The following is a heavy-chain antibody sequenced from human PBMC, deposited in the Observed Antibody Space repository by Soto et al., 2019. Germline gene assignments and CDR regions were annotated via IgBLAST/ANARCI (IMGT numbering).Heavy chain of an antibody. V-gene: IGHV4-59*01. CDR1: GGSISSYY. J-gene: IGHJ6*02. CDR3: ARDRVTMVRGVIPHYYYYSMDV. CDR2: IYYSGST. Sequence: SETLSLTCTVSGGSISSYYWSWIRQPPGKGLEWIGYIYYSGSTNYNPSLKSRVTISVDTSKNQFSLKLSSVTAADTAVYYCARDRVTMVRGVIPHYYYYSMDVWGQGTTVTVSS. D-gene: IGHD3-10*01.